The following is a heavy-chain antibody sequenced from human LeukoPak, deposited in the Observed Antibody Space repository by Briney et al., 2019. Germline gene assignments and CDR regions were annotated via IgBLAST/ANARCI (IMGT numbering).Heavy chain of an antibody. CDR1: GFTFSSYA. CDR2: ISSNGGST. V-gene: IGHV3-64*01. J-gene: IGHJ5*02. D-gene: IGHD4-23*01. Sequence: GGSLRLSCAASGFTFSSYAMHWVRQAPGKGLEYVSAISSNGGSTYYANSVKGRFTISRDNSKNTLYLQMGSLRAEDMAVYYCARGRYGGNSDWFDPWGQGTLVTVSS. CDR3: ARGRYGGNSDWFDP.